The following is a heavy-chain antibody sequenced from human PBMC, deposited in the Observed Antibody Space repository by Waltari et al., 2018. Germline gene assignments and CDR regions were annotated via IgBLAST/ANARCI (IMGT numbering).Heavy chain of an antibody. CDR3: ARGIYSSSPGGDY. Sequence: AISWVRQAPGQGLEWMGGIIPIFGTANYAQKFQGRVTITADESTSTAYMELSSLRSEDTAVYYCARGIYSSSPGGDYWGQGTLVTVSS. V-gene: IGHV1-69*01. J-gene: IGHJ4*02. D-gene: IGHD6-6*01. CDR2: IIPIFGTA. CDR1: A.